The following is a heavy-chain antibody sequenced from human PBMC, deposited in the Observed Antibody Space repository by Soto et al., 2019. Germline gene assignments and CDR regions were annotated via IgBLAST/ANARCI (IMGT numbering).Heavy chain of an antibody. V-gene: IGHV4-30-2*06. CDR1: VGSINSAGHS. CDR3: ARASYYDWCFDF. CDR2: SYHSGSS. J-gene: IGHJ4*02. D-gene: IGHD3-9*01. Sequence: PSETLSLTCTVCVGSINSAGHSWVWVRQSPGKGLEWIGCSYHSGSSYYNPSRQSRVTISVDRSKDRFYLTLTSVTAADTPVSFCARASYYDWCFDFWGLGTPVTVS.